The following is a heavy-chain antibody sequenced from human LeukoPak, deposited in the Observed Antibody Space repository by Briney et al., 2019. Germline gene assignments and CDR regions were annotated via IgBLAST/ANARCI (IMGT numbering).Heavy chain of an antibody. J-gene: IGHJ4*02. D-gene: IGHD6-6*01. V-gene: IGHV4-39*01. CDR3: ASPSSSSSTYDY. CDR1: GGSISSSSYY. CDR2: IHYSGST. Sequence: SETLSLTCTVSGGSISSSSYYWGWIRQPPGKGLEWIGSIHYSGSTYYNPSLKSRVTISIDTSKTQLSLKLTSVTAADTAVYYCASPSSSSSTYDYWGQGTLVTVSS.